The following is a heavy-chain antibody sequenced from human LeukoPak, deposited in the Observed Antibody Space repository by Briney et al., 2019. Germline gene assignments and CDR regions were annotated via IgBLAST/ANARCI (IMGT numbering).Heavy chain of an antibody. CDR3: ARTYYDTRDYYYGMDV. J-gene: IGHJ6*02. CDR1: GGTFSSYV. D-gene: IGHD3-22*01. Sequence: ASVTVSCKASGGTFSSYVISWVRQAPGQGLEWMGRIIPILDIAKYAQKFQGRVTITADKSTSTAYMELSSLRSEDTAVYYCARTYYDTRDYYYGMDVWGQGTTVTVSS. V-gene: IGHV1-69*04. CDR2: IIPILDIA.